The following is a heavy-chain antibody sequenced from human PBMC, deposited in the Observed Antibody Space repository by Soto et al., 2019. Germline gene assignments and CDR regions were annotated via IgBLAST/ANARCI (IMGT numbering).Heavy chain of an antibody. J-gene: IGHJ4*02. V-gene: IGHV5-51*01. CDR2: IYPGDSDT. D-gene: IGHD5-12*01. Sequence: GESLKISCNGSGYTFTNYWIGWVRQMPGKGLEWMGIIYPGDSDTRYSPSFQGQVTISADKSINTAYLQWSSLKASDTAMYYCARHLEVATISQAYYWGQGTQVTVSS. CDR3: ARHLEVATISQAYY. CDR1: GYTFTNYW.